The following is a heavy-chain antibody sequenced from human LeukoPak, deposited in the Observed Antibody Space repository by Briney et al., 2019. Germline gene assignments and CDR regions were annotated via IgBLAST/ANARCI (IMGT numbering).Heavy chain of an antibody. V-gene: IGHV2-5*02. J-gene: IGHJ4*02. CDR2: IYWDDDK. CDR3: ALRFSEALAFDY. D-gene: IGHD6-6*01. Sequence: SGPTLVNPTQTLTLTCTFSGFSISTSGVGVGWIRQPPGKALEWLALIYWDDDKRYSPSLKSRLTVTKDTSKNQVVLTMTNMDPVDTATFYCALRFSEALAFDYWGQGTLVTVSS. CDR1: GFSISTSGVG.